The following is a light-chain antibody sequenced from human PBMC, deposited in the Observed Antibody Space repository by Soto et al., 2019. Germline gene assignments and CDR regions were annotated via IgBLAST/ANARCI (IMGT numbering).Light chain of an antibody. CDR3: QQYNNWPPYT. CDR1: HSVSSY. Sequence: EIVLTQSPVTLSLSPGERATLSCRASHSVSSYLAWYQQKPGQAPRLLIYDASTRATETPARFSGSGSATDFTLTISSLQSEEFAVYYCQQYNNWPPYTFGQGTRLEIK. J-gene: IGKJ5*01. V-gene: IGKV3-11*01. CDR2: DAS.